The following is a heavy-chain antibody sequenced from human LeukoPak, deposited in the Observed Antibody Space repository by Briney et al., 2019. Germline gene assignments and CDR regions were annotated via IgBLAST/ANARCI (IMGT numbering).Heavy chain of an antibody. J-gene: IGHJ4*02. Sequence: SVKVSCKASGGTFSSYAISWVRQAPGQGFEWMGGIIPIFGTANYAQKFQGRVTITTDESTSTAYMELSSLRSEDTAVCYCARAARSSSSLDYFDYWGQGTLVTVSS. CDR2: IIPIFGTA. CDR3: ARAARSSSSLDYFDY. D-gene: IGHD6-6*01. CDR1: GGTFSSYA. V-gene: IGHV1-69*05.